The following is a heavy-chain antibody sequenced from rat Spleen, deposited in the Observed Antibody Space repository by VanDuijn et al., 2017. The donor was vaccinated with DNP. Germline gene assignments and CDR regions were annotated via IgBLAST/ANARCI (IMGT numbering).Heavy chain of an antibody. CDR2: IWTGGST. V-gene: IGHV2-30*01. CDR3: ARGGSSYYFDY. CDR1: GFSLTSYN. Sequence: QVQLKESGPGLVQPSQTLSLTCTVSGFSLTSYNVHWVRQPTGKGLEWMGIIWTGGSTDYNSALKSRLSISRDTSKSQVFLKMNSLQTEDIATYYCARGGSSYYFDYWGQGVMVTVSS. D-gene: IGHD1-2*01. J-gene: IGHJ2*01.